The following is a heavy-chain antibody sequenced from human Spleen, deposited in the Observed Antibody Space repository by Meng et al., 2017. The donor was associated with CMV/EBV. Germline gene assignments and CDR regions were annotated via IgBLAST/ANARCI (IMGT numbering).Heavy chain of an antibody. Sequence: GGSLRLSCAASGSTFSDYYMTWIRRAPGKGLEWLSYISGGATKIYYADSVKGRFTISRDNAKNSLYLQMNSLRVEDTAVYYCARVFFTDYYNYYGMDVWGQGTTVTVS. J-gene: IGHJ6*02. CDR3: ARVFFTDYYNYYGMDV. CDR1: GSTFSDYY. V-gene: IGHV3-11*04. D-gene: IGHD2-8*02. CDR2: ISGGATKI.